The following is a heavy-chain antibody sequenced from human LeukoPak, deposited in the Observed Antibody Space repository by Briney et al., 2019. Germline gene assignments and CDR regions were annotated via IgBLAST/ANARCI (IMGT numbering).Heavy chain of an antibody. D-gene: IGHD5-18*01. CDR1: GFTFSTYS. CDR3: ARGFLRYSYDH. CDR2: ISDRGTYI. J-gene: IGHJ4*02. V-gene: IGHV3-21*01. Sequence: GGSLRLSCTASGFTFSTYSMNWVRQAPGKGLEWVASISDRGTYIYYADSVKGRFTISRDNAKNSLYLQMNSLRAEDTAVYYCARGFLRYSYDHWGQGTLVTVSS.